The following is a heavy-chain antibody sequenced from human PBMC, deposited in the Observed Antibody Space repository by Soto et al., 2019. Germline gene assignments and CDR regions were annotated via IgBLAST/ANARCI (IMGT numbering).Heavy chain of an antibody. Sequence: GSLRLSCAASGFSFTHYRIHWVRQVPGKGLEWVCRVNADGSSTNYAGFAKGRFTISRDNSKNTAYLEMNNLRVDDTALYYCAKAGDWNYVFDFWGQGTSVTVSS. CDR3: AKAGDWNYVFDF. CDR1: GFSFTHYR. CDR2: VNADGSST. D-gene: IGHD1-7*01. J-gene: IGHJ4*02. V-gene: IGHV3-74*01.